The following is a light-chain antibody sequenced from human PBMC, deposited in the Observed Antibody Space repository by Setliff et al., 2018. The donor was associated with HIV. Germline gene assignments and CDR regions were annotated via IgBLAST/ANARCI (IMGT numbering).Light chain of an antibody. CDR2: SVT. Sequence: QSALTQPASVSGSPGQSITISCTGTSSDIGDYVSWYQQHPGKAPKLIIFSVTYRPSGVSDRFSGSKSGNTASLTISGLQPEDEADYYCASHRDTNTLEVFGTGTKVTVL. CDR1: SSDIGDY. CDR3: ASHRDTNTLEV. J-gene: IGLJ1*01. V-gene: IGLV2-14*03.